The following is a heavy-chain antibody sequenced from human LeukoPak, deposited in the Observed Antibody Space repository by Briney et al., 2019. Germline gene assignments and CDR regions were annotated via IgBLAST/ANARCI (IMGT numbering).Heavy chain of an antibody. Sequence: SETLSLTCTVYGGSFSGYYWSWIRQPPGKGLEWIGEINHSGSTNYNPSLKSRVTISVDTSKNQFSLKLSSVTAADTAVYYCATDGYPPSGGYWGQGTLVTVSS. V-gene: IGHV4-34*01. CDR2: INHSGST. CDR1: GGSFSGYY. D-gene: IGHD5-24*01. J-gene: IGHJ4*02. CDR3: ATDGYPPSGGY.